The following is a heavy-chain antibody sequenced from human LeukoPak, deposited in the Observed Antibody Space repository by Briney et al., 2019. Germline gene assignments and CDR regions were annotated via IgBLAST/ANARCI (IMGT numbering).Heavy chain of an antibody. Sequence: GASVKVSCKASGYVFIDYHLHWVRQAPGQGLEWMGITNPRGGSTSHAQKFQGRVTMTRDMSTNTVSLEMSSLTSEDTGVYYCARSLYDSGWYSQFDYWGQGTLVTVSS. D-gene: IGHD6-19*01. CDR3: ARSLYDSGWYSQFDY. CDR1: GYVFIDYH. J-gene: IGHJ4*02. V-gene: IGHV1-46*01. CDR2: TNPRGGST.